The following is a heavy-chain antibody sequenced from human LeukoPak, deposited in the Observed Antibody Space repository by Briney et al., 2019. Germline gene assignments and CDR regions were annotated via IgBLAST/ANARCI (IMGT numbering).Heavy chain of an antibody. Sequence: PSETLSLTCTVSGASISSYYWSWIRQPPGKGLEWIGEINHSGSTNYNPSLKGRVTISVDTSKNQFSLKLSSVTAADTAVYYCARWFAAGRGFDYWGQGTLVTVSS. J-gene: IGHJ4*02. CDR1: GASISSYY. D-gene: IGHD6-13*01. CDR2: INHSGST. V-gene: IGHV4-34*01. CDR3: ARWFAAGRGFDY.